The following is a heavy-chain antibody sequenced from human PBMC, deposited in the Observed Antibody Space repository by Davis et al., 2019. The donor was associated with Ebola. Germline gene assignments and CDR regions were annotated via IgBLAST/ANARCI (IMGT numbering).Heavy chain of an antibody. CDR1: GYTFTSYD. CDR3: ARARVVVAAIVYYYYGMDV. J-gene: IGHJ6*04. CDR2: MNPNSGNT. Sequence: ASVKVSCKASGYTFTSYDINWVRQATGQGLEWMGWMNPNSGNTGYAQKFQGRVTMTRNTSISTANMELSSLRSEDTAVYYCARARVVVAAIVYYYYGMDVWGKGTTVTVSS. V-gene: IGHV1-8*01. D-gene: IGHD2-15*01.